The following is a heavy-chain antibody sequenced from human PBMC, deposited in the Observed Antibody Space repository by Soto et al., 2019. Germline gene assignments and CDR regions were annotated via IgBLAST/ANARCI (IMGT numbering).Heavy chain of an antibody. Sequence: SVKVSCKASGGTFSSYAISWVRQAPGQGLEWMGGIIPIFGTANYAQKFQGRVTITADESTSTAYMELSSLRSEDTAVYYCARLPIAVAGYYAFDIWGQGTMVTVSS. V-gene: IGHV1-69*13. CDR3: ARLPIAVAGYYAFDI. CDR1: GGTFSSYA. D-gene: IGHD6-19*01. J-gene: IGHJ3*02. CDR2: IIPIFGTA.